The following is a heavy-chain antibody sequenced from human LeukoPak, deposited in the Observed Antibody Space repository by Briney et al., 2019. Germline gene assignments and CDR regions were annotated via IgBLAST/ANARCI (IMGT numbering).Heavy chain of an antibody. CDR1: GFTLGSHD. J-gene: IGHJ4*02. Sequence: GGSLRLSCTASGFTLGSHDMHWVRQIPGQGLEWVAAVSSGFHAFFADSVQGRFTVSREDARNSLYLQMNSLRAGDTAVYYCVREARGFHYTYFDYWGQGTLVTVSS. V-gene: IGHV3-13*01. CDR2: VSSGFHA. D-gene: IGHD4-11*01. CDR3: VREARGFHYTYFDY.